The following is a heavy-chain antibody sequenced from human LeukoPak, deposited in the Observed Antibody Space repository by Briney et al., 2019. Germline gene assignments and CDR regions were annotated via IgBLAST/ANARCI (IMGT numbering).Heavy chain of an antibody. J-gene: IGHJ6*03. CDR3: ARVGYSYVINDWSRTGLGAYPTKYYYHMDV. D-gene: IGHD5-18*01. Sequence: SETLSLTCAVYGGSFSGYYRSWIRQPPGKGLEWIGEINHSGSTNYNPSLKSRVTISGDTSKNKFSLKLSSVTAADTAVYFCARVGYSYVINDWSRTGLGAYPTKYYYHMDVWGKGTTVTVSS. CDR1: GGSFSGYY. CDR2: INHSGST. V-gene: IGHV4-34*01.